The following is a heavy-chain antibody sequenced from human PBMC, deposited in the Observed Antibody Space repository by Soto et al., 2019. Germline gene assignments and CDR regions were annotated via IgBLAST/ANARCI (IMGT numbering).Heavy chain of an antibody. CDR3: VRSREGYNLVADY. Sequence: EAQLVESGGGLVQPGGSLRLSCAASGFTFSGYWMHWVRQAPGRGLVWVSRINGDGTTTHYADSVKGRFTISREHAKTTLYLQMNSLRALHTAAYFCVRSREGYNLVADYCGQGTLVTVSS. D-gene: IGHD5-12*01. J-gene: IGHJ4*02. CDR1: GFTFSGYW. V-gene: IGHV3-74*01. CDR2: INGDGTTT.